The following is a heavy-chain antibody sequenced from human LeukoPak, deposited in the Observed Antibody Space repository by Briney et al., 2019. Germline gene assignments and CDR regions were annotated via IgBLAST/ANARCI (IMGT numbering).Heavy chain of an antibody. J-gene: IGHJ4*02. D-gene: IGHD4-17*01. CDR1: GFTFSSYS. CDR2: MSSSSRNI. V-gene: IGHV3-21*01. Sequence: PGGSLRLSCAASGFTFSSYSMNWVRQAPGKGLEWVSSMSSSSRNIYYADSVKGRFTISRDNAKNCLYLQMSSLRAEDTAVYYCARDLYGDYVFDYWGQGTLVTVSS. CDR3: ARDLYGDYVFDY.